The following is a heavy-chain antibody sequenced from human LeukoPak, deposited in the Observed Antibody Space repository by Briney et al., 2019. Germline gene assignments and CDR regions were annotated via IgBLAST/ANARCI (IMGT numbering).Heavy chain of an antibody. CDR1: GDSISSNKW. D-gene: IGHD4-23*01. CDR3: ASGGNRKSDY. V-gene: IGHV4-4*02. CDR2: VYHSGST. J-gene: IGHJ4*02. Sequence: SETLSLTCTVSGDSISSNKWWSWVRQPPQKGLEWIGEVYHSGSTNYNPSLKSRVTMSIDKSKNQFSLKLSSVTAADTAVYYCASGGNRKSDYWGQGTLVTVSS.